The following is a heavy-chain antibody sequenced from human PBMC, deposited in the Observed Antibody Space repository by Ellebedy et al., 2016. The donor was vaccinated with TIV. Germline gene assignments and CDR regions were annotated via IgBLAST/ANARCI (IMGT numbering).Heavy chain of an antibody. CDR1: GGSLHRCDYY. CDR2: VYYTKTA. Sequence: SETLSLXXTVSGGSLHRCDYYWGRIRQPTGKGLVWIGSVYYTKTAYYNPSLQSRVTISVDTSKKHFSLKPISVTAADTAVYYCATHFGNPNCHGCRSFDIWGQGTMVTVSS. CDR3: ATHFGNPNCHGCRSFDI. V-gene: IGHV4-39*01. D-gene: IGHD1-1*01. J-gene: IGHJ3*02.